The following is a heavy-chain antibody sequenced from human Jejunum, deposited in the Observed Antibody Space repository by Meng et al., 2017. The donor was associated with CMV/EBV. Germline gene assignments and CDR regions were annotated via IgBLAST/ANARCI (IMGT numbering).Heavy chain of an antibody. J-gene: IGHJ4*02. CDR3: TRGDSVDAAMVGGY. CDR2: ISSGDTNI. Sequence: TCSHYDRDWDRQAPRKGLEWVSYISSGDTNIYYADYVKGRFTISRDNAKNSLYLQMNSLRAEDTAVYYCTRGDSVDAAMVGGYWGQGTLVTV. D-gene: IGHD5-18*01. V-gene: IGHV3-48*03. CDR1: TCSHYD.